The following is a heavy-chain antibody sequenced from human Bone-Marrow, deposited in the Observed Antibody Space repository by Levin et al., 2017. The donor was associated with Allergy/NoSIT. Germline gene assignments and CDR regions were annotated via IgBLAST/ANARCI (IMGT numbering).Heavy chain of an antibody. Sequence: SPTLSLTCTVSGGSVSSSSYYWGWIRQPPGRGLEWIGNICYSGSTYSNTSLKSRVSISVDASKNQFSLKLSSVTAADTAVYYCARQPRTTPTTYFDYWGQGILVTVSS. D-gene: IGHD5-12*01. J-gene: IGHJ4*02. V-gene: IGHV4-39*01. CDR1: GGSVSSSSYY. CDR2: ICYSGST. CDR3: ARQPRTTPTTYFDY.